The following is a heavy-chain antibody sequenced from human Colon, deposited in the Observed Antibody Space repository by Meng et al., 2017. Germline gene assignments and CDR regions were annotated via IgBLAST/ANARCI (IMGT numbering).Heavy chain of an antibody. CDR1: GVSISGSQG. V-gene: IGHV4/OR15-8*02. D-gene: IGHD7-27*01. CDR3: VRGYLGTPVVHFDS. CDR2: IHYSGNS. Sequence: QVPLHEAGPGLVKPSETLSLNCVVSGVSISGSQGWGWVRQSPEKGLEWIGEIHYSGNSNYNPSLKSRVTMSMDKSKNHFSLNLTSVTAADTAIYYCVRGYLGTPVVHFDSWGQGALVTVSS. J-gene: IGHJ4*02.